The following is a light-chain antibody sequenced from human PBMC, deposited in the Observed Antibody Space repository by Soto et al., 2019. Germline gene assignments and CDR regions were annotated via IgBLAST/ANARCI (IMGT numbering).Light chain of an antibody. CDR1: QNINSNY. CDR3: QQYGNSPRT. Sequence: EIVLTQSPGTLSLSPGERATLSCRASQNINSNYLDWYQRKPGQAPRLLIYDTSNRATGVPDRFSGSGSGTDFTLTISRLQPEDFAVYYCQQYGNSPRTFGRGTKVEIK. CDR2: DTS. J-gene: IGKJ4*01. V-gene: IGKV3-20*01.